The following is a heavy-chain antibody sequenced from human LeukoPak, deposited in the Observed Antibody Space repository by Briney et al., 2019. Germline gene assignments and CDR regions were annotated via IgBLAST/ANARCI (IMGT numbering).Heavy chain of an antibody. J-gene: IGHJ4*02. CDR2: ISAYNGNT. V-gene: IGHV1-18*01. Sequence: ASVKVSCKASGDTFTSYGISWVRQAPGQGLEWMGWISAYNGNTNYAQKLQGRVTMTTDTSTSTAYMELRSLRSDDTAVYYCARGALYDSSGYYGYWGQGTLVTVSS. CDR1: GDTFTSYG. CDR3: ARGALYDSSGYYGY. D-gene: IGHD3-22*01.